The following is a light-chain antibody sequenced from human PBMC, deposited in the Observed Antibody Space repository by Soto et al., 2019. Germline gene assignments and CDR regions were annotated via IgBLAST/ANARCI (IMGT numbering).Light chain of an antibody. V-gene: IGLV2-11*01. CDR1: SSDVGAYNY. J-gene: IGLJ3*02. CDR3: CSYAGSYTHWV. CDR2: DVN. Sequence: QSALTQPRSVSGSPGQSVTISCTGTSSDVGAYNYVSWYQKHPGKAPKLMIYDVNKRPSGVPDRFSGSKSGNTASLIISGLQAEDEADYYCCSYAGSYTHWVFGGVTKLTVL.